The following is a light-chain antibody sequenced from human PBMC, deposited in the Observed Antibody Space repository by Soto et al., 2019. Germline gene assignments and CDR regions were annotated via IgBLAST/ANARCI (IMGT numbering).Light chain of an antibody. V-gene: IGKV3-15*01. Sequence: ETVMTQSPATLSVSPGEGATLSCRATESINQNLAWYQQKPGQAPRLLIHGASYRATGIPDRFSGRGSGTEFTLAISRPQSEDFAVYYCQQYNTWPLTFGGGTKVDI. J-gene: IGKJ4*01. CDR3: QQYNTWPLT. CDR2: GAS. CDR1: ESINQN.